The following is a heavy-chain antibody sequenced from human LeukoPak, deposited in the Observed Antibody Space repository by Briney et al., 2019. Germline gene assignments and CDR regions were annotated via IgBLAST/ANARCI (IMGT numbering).Heavy chain of an antibody. CDR1: GFTLSSYW. CDR2: INSDGSGT. CDR3: ARGNSHSFDY. V-gene: IGHV3-74*01. Sequence: GGSLRLSCAASGFTLSSYWMHWVRQTPGKGPVWVSRINSDGSGTSYADSVKGRFTISRDNAKNTLYLQMNSLRAEDTAVYYCARGNSHSFDYWGKGALVTVSS. D-gene: IGHD4-11*01. J-gene: IGHJ4*02.